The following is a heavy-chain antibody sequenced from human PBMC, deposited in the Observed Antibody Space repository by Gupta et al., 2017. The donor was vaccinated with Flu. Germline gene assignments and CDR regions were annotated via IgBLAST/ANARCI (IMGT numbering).Heavy chain of an antibody. J-gene: IGHJ4*02. D-gene: IGHD3-22*01. CDR1: EFPISSYA. CDR2: ISGSGGST. Sequence: VQLLESGGDLVQPGGSLRLSCAASEFPISSYAMSWVRQAPGKGLEWVSAISGSGGSTYYADSVKGRFTISRDNSKNTLYLQMNSLRAEDTAVYYCAKSVIVVVMTINDFDYWGQGTLVTVSS. V-gene: IGHV3-23*01. CDR3: AKSVIVVVMTINDFDY.